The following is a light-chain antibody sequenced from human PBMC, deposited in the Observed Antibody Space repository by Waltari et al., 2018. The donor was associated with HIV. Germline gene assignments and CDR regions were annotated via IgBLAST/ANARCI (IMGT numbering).Light chain of an antibody. CDR1: SSNIGSKS. J-gene: IGLJ3*02. CDR2: SDN. V-gene: IGLV1-44*01. Sequence: QSVLTQPPSASGTPGKRVTISCSGSSSNIGSKSVNWFQQVPGTAPKLLMYSDNQRPPGVPDRVSGSKAGTSDSLAISGLQSEDEADYYCAAWDDSLDAWVFGGGTRLTVL. CDR3: AAWDDSLDAWV.